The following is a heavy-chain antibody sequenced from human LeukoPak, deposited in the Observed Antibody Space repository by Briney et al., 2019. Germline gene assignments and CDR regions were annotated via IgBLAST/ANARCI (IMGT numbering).Heavy chain of an antibody. J-gene: IGHJ3*02. CDR2: LSAYNGNT. Sequence: AAVKVSCKASVYTFTSYGISWVRHAPGQGLEWMGWLSAYNGNTNYAQKLQGRVTMTTDTSTSTAYMELRSLRSDDTAVYYCARDQGYCGGDCRDAFDIWGQGTMVTVSS. D-gene: IGHD2-21*02. CDR3: ARDQGYCGGDCRDAFDI. CDR1: VYTFTSYG. V-gene: IGHV1-18*01.